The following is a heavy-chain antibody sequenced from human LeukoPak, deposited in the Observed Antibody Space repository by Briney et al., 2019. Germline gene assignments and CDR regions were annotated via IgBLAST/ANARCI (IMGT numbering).Heavy chain of an antibody. CDR1: GFTFSSYA. V-gene: IGHV3-23*01. Sequence: PGGSLRLSCAASGFTFSSYAMGWVRQAPGKGLEWVSAISGSGGSTYYADSVKGRFTISRDNSKNTLYLQMNSLRAEDTAVYYCAKLAVAGRNYYYYGMDVWGQGTTVTVSS. D-gene: IGHD6-19*01. J-gene: IGHJ6*02. CDR2: ISGSGGST. CDR3: AKLAVAGRNYYYYGMDV.